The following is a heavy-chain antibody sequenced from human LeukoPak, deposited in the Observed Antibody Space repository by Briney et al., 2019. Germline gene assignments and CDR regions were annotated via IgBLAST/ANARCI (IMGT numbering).Heavy chain of an antibody. V-gene: IGHV4-31*03. CDR3: ARSRASVATAGTFGD. D-gene: IGHD1-1*01. Sequence: PSQTLSLTCTVSGASISSPGYYWSWIRQPPGKGLEWIGNIYYTGKSDYNPSLKSRVTMSVDTSKNQFSLKLSSVTAADTAVYYCARSRASVATAGTFGDWGQGALVTVSS. CDR1: GASISSPGYY. J-gene: IGHJ4*02. CDR2: IYYTGKS.